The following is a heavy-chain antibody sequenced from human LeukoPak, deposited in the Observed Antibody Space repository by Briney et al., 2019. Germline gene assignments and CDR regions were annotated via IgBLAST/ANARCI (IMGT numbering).Heavy chain of an antibody. D-gene: IGHD4-23*01. Sequence: SGGSLRLSCAASGFTFSSYWTSWVRQAPGKGLEWVANIKQDGSEKYYVDSVKGRFTISRDNAKNSLYLQMNSLRAEDTAVYYCARDYGGTTGGDYWGQGTLVTVSS. CDR2: IKQDGSEK. CDR1: GFTFSSYW. V-gene: IGHV3-7*04. J-gene: IGHJ4*02. CDR3: ARDYGGTTGGDY.